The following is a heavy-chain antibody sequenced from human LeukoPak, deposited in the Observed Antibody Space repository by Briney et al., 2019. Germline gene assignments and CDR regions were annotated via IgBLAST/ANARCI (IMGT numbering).Heavy chain of an antibody. CDR2: IFPGDSDT. CDR3: ARSYDGCGRYFDY. CDR1: GYSFTSYW. V-gene: IGHV5-51*01. Sequence: GESLKISCKASGYSFTSYWIGWVRQMPGKGLEWMGSIFPGDSDTRYSPSFQGQVTISADKSSSTAYLQWSSLKASDTAMYYCARSYDGCGRYFDYWGQGVLVTVSS. J-gene: IGHJ4*02. D-gene: IGHD3-22*01.